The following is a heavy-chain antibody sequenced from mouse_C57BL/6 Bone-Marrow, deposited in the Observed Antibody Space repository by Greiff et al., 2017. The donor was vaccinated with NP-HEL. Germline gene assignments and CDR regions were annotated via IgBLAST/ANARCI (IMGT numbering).Heavy chain of an antibody. CDR2: IYPGDGDT. J-gene: IGHJ3*01. Sequence: VKLQESGPELVKPGASVKISCKASGYAFSSSWMNWVKQRPGKGLEWIGRIYPGDGDTNYNGKFKGKATLTADKSSSTAYRQLSSLTSEDSAVYFCARFYGSRRFFAYWGQGTLVTVSA. CDR3: ARFYGSRRFFAY. D-gene: IGHD1-1*01. CDR1: GYAFSSSW. V-gene: IGHV1-82*01.